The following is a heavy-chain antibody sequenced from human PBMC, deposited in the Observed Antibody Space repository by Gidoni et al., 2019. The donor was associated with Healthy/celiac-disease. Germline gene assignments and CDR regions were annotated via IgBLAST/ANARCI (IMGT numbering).Heavy chain of an antibody. CDR1: GFTFSSYG. V-gene: IGHV3-33*01. CDR3: AREGIAVAGTVAFDI. J-gene: IGHJ3*02. Sequence: QVQLVESGGGVVQPGRSLRLSCAPSGFTFSSYGMHWVRQAPGTGLEWGAVIWYDGSNKYYADSVKGRFTISRDNSKNTLYLQMNSLRAEDTAVYYCAREGIAVAGTVAFDIWGQGTMVTVSS. CDR2: IWYDGSNK. D-gene: IGHD6-19*01.